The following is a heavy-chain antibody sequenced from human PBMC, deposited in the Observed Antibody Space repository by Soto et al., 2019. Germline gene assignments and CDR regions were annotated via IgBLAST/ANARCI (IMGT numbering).Heavy chain of an antibody. V-gene: IGHV3-33*08. Sequence: GGSLRLSCAASGFTFSSYGMNWVHQAPGKGLEWVAVIWYDGSNKYYADSVKGRFTISRDNSKNTLYLQMNSLRAEDTAAYYCASRLTSSSIAASDYWGQGTLVTVSS. J-gene: IGHJ4*02. CDR2: IWYDGSNK. CDR3: ASRLTSSSIAASDY. CDR1: GFTFSSYG. D-gene: IGHD6-6*01.